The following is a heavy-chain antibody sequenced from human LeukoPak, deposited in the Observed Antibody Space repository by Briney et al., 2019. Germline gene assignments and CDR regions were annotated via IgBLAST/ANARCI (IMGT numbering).Heavy chain of an antibody. CDR3: ARDRKGYSSGWYHFDY. J-gene: IGHJ4*02. CDR1: GFTFDDYG. Sequence: GGSLRLSCAASGFTFDDYGMSWVRQVPGKGLEWVSGINWNGGSTGYADSVKGRFTISRDNAKNSLYLQMNSLRAEDTAVYYCARDRKGYSSGWYHFDYWGQRTLVTVSS. D-gene: IGHD6-19*01. V-gene: IGHV3-20*04. CDR2: INWNGGST.